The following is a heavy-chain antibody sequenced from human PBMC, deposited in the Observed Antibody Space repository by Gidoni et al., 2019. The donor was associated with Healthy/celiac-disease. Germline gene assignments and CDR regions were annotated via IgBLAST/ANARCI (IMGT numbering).Heavy chain of an antibody. CDR1: GGTFSSYA. J-gene: IGHJ6*02. Sequence: QVQLVQSGAEVKTPGSSVKVSCKASGGTFSSYAIRWLRQAPGQGLEWMGGIIPIFGTANYAQKFQGRVTITADESTSTAYMELSSLRSEDTAVYYCASPHKGAMATYRLYYYYYGMDVWGQGTTVTVSS. CDR3: ASPHKGAMATYRLYYYYYGMDV. CDR2: IIPIFGTA. V-gene: IGHV1-69*01. D-gene: IGHD5-12*01.